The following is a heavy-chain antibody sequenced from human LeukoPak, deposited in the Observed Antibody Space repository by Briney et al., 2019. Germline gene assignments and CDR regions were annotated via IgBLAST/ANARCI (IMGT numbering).Heavy chain of an antibody. J-gene: IGHJ4*02. CDR3: ARDLELTYYDSSGHDY. CDR2: INGDGSTT. V-gene: IGHV3-74*01. Sequence: GGSLRVSCAASGFTFSAYWMHWVRQVPGKGLLRVSRINGDGSTTNYAESVKGRFVISRDNAKNTVYLQMNSLRAEDTAVYYCARDLELTYYDSSGHDYWGQGTLVTVSS. D-gene: IGHD3-22*01. CDR1: GFTFSAYW.